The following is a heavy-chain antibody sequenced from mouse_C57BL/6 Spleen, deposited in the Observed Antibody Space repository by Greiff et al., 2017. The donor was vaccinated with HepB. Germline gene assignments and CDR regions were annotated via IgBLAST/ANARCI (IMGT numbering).Heavy chain of an antibody. J-gene: IGHJ3*01. Sequence: QVQLQQSGPELVKPGASVKISCKASGYAFSSSWMNWVKQRPGKGLEWIGRIYPGDGDTNYNGKFKGKATLTADKSSSTAYMQLSILTSEDSAVYCCARGYGSSSWFAYWGQGTLVTVSA. CDR1: GYAFSSSW. CDR2: IYPGDGDT. V-gene: IGHV1-82*01. CDR3: ARGYGSSSWFAY. D-gene: IGHD1-1*01.